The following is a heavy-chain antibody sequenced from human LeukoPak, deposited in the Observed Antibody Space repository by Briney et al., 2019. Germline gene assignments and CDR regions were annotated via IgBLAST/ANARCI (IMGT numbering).Heavy chain of an antibody. D-gene: IGHD3-10*01. CDR2: IVVGSGNT. CDR1: GFTFTSSA. V-gene: IGHV1-58*02. Sequence: SVKVSCKVSGFTFTSSAMQWVRQARGQRLEWIGWIVVGSGNTNYAQKFQERVTITRDTSTSTAYMELSSLRSEDTAVYYCAAVVIGGDYYGSGKRRFDPWGQGTLVTVSS. J-gene: IGHJ5*02. CDR3: AAVVIGGDYYGSGKRRFDP.